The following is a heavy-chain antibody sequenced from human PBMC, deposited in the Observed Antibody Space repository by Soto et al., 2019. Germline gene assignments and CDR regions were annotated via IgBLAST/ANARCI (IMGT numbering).Heavy chain of an antibody. CDR1: GGTFSNYV. D-gene: IGHD1-7*01. J-gene: IGHJ4*02. V-gene: IGHV1-69*06. CDR2: IIPISGAA. Sequence: QVQLVQSGAEVKKPGSSVKVSCKASGGTFSNYVVNWVLQAPGQRLEWMGRIIPISGAANYAQKFQGRVTITADKSTSTSYMELSSLRSEDTAVYYCARDMTRTVVPYFDFWGQGPLVTVSS. CDR3: ARDMTRTVVPYFDF.